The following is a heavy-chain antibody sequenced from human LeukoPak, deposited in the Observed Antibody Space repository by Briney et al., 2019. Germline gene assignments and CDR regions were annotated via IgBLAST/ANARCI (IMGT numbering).Heavy chain of an antibody. CDR2: IYPGDSDT. V-gene: IGHV5-51*01. Sequence: PGESLKISCKGSGYSFTSYWIVWVRQMPGKGLEWMGIIYPGDSDTRYSPSFQGQVTIFADKSIRTAYLQWSSLKASDTAIYYCARRSRNADLDYWGQGTLVTVSS. J-gene: IGHJ4*02. D-gene: IGHD3-10*01. CDR3: ARRSRNADLDY. CDR1: GYSFTSYW.